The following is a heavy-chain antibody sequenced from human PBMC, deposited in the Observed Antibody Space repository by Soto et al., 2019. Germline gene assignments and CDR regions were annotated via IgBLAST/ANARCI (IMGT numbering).Heavy chain of an antibody. CDR2: ISAYNGNT. CDR1: GYTFTCYG. V-gene: IGHV1-18*04. J-gene: IGHJ6*02. D-gene: IGHD4-17*01. Sequence: ASVKVSCKASGYTFTCYGISCVRQAPGQGLEWMGWISAYNGNTNYAQKLQGRVTMTTDTSTSTAYMELRSLRSDDTAVYYCASADYGDSHFYYYGMDVWGQGTTVTVSS. CDR3: ASADYGDSHFYYYGMDV.